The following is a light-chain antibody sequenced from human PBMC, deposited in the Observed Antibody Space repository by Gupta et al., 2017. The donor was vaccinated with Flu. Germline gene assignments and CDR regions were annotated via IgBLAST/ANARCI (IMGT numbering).Light chain of an antibody. Sequence: SYVLTQPHSLSVAPGQTARIPCGGNNIGSKNVQWYQQNPGQAPVLVVYGDRDRPSGISERISGSNSGNTATLTISRVEVGDEADYYCQGCDGTRDPVVFGGGTKLTVL. CDR2: GDR. J-gene: IGLJ2*01. V-gene: IGLV3-21*02. CDR3: QGCDGTRDPVV. CDR1: NIGSKN.